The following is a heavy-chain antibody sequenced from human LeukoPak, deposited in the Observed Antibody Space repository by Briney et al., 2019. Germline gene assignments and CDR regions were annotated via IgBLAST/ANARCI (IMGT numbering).Heavy chain of an antibody. D-gene: IGHD5-18*01. CDR1: GYTFTSYY. Sequence: ASVKVSCKASGYTFTSYYMHWVRQAPGQGLEWMGIINSSGGSTSYAQKFQGRVTMTRDMSTSTVYMELSSLRSEDTAVYYCARAGGHSYGSCYMDVWGKGTTVTVSS. CDR3: ARAGGHSYGSCYMDV. V-gene: IGHV1-46*01. CDR2: INSSGGST. J-gene: IGHJ6*03.